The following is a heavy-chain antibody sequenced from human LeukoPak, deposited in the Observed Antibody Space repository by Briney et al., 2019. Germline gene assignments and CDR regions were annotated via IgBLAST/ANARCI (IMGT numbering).Heavy chain of an antibody. J-gene: IGHJ6*03. CDR2: ISPDGSNT. CDR1: GFIFSSYS. V-gene: IGHV3-64*01. Sequence: PGGSLRLSCAASGFIFSSYSMHWVRQAPGKGLEYVSVISPDGSNTYYTNSVKGRFTISRDNSKNTLYLQMGSLRDEDMGVYYCATGADYYYYMDVWGKGTTVTVSS. CDR3: ATGADYYYYMDV.